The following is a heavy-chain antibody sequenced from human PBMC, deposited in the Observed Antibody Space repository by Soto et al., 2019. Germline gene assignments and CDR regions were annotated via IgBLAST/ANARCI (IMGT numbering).Heavy chain of an antibody. CDR1: GFTFSIYT. CDR2: ISGDAIAT. Sequence: GGSLRLSCAASGFTFSIYTMSWVRQAPGKGLEWVSAISGDAIATSYADSVKGRFTISRDNPQNTLYLQMNSLRAEDTAVYYCAKGGGITGTTTYYFDDWGQGTLVTVSS. V-gene: IGHV3-23*01. D-gene: IGHD1-20*01. CDR3: AKGGGITGTTTYYFDD. J-gene: IGHJ4*02.